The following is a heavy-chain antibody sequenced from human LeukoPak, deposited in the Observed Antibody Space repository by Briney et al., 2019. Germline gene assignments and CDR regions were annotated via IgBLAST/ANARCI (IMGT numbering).Heavy chain of an antibody. Sequence: WETLSLTCTVSGGSISSYYWSWIRQPPGKGLEWIGYIYYSGSTNYNPSLKSRASISLDTSKNQFSLKLSSVTAADTAVYYCARGPYSSSRGAYYYYMDVWGKGTTV. D-gene: IGHD6-13*01. V-gene: IGHV4-59*01. CDR1: GGSISSYY. J-gene: IGHJ6*03. CDR2: IYYSGST. CDR3: ARGPYSSSRGAYYYYMDV.